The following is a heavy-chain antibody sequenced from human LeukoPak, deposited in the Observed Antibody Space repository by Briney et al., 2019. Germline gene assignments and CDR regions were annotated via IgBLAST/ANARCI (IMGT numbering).Heavy chain of an antibody. CDR1: GGTFSSYA. CDR3: ARELYSSGIMFDY. J-gene: IGHJ4*02. Sequence: SVKVSCKASGGTFSSYAISWVRQAPGQGLEWMGGIIPIFGTANYAQKFQSRVTITADKSTSTAYMELSSLRSEDTAVYYCARELYSSGIMFDYWGQGTLVTVSS. CDR2: IIPIFGTA. V-gene: IGHV1-69*06. D-gene: IGHD6-19*01.